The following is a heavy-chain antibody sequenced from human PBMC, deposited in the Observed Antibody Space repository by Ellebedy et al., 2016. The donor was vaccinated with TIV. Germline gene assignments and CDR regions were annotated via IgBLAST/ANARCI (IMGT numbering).Heavy chain of an antibody. Sequence: GESLKISCAASGFTVSSNYMSCVRQAPGKGLEWVSVIYSGGSTYYADSVKGRFTISRDNSKNTLYLQMNSLRAEDTAVYYCARARTTVIPNYYYYYGMDVWGQGTTVTVSS. CDR2: IYSGGST. CDR1: GFTVSSNY. CDR3: ARARTTVIPNYYYYYGMDV. V-gene: IGHV3-66*01. J-gene: IGHJ6*02. D-gene: IGHD4-17*01.